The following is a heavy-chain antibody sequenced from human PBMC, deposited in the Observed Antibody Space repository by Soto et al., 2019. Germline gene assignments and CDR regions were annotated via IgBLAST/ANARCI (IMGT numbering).Heavy chain of an antibody. V-gene: IGHV4-4*02. CDR3: ARVVLTITRGAFDA. CDR1: GGSISSSHW. D-gene: IGHD3-9*01. J-gene: IGHJ3*01. Sequence: QVPLQESGPGLVKPSGTLSLPCAVSGGSISSSHWWPWVRQSPGKGLEYIGEISHSGTSNSNPSLKSRVTLAVDKSKNHFSLTLTSVTAADTAVYYCARVVLTITRGAFDAWGQGTLVIVSS. CDR2: ISHSGTS.